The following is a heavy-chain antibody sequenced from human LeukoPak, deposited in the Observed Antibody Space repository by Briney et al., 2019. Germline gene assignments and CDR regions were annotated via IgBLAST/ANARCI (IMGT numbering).Heavy chain of an antibody. D-gene: IGHD4-23*01. Sequence: PAGTLTLSCVATGFTFSRHGKHWIRQAPDPALEWVGVIWYDASYKYYAVSMKGRFTKSRDNPKITLYLQMNSLRAEDTTVYYCATAGNSRFDYWGQGTLVTVSS. V-gene: IGHV3-33*01. CDR3: ATAGNSRFDY. J-gene: IGHJ4*02. CDR1: GFTFSRHG. CDR2: IWYDASYK.